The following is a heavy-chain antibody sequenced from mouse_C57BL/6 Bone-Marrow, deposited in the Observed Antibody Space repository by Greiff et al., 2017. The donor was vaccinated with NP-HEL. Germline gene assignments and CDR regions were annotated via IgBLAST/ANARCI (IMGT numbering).Heavy chain of an antibody. D-gene: IGHD2-3*01. V-gene: IGHV3-6*01. Sequence: EVQLQESGPGLVKPSQSLSLTCSVTGYSITSGYYWNWIRQFPGNKLEWMGYISYDGSNNYNPSLKNRISITRDTSKNQFFLKLKSVTTEDTATYYCARGGIYDGYYVWFAYWGQGTLVTVSA. CDR2: ISYDGSN. CDR1: GYSITSGYY. J-gene: IGHJ3*01. CDR3: ARGGIYDGYYVWFAY.